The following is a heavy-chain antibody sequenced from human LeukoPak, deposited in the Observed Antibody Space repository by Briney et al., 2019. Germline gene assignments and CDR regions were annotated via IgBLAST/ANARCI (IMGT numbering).Heavy chain of an antibody. CDR3: ARGLLNRYCSGGSCYPGYDAFDI. D-gene: IGHD2-15*01. CDR2: IYYSGST. CDR1: GGPISSGDYY. Sequence: PSETLSLTCTVSGGPISSGDYYWSWIRQPPGKGLEWIGYIYYSGSTYYNPSLKSRVTISVDTSKNQFSLKLSSVTAADTAVYYCARGLLNRYCSGGSCYPGYDAFDIWGQGTMVTVSS. J-gene: IGHJ3*02. V-gene: IGHV4-30-4*01.